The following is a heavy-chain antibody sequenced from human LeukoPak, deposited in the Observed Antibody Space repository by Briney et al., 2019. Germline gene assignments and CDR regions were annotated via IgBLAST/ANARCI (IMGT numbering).Heavy chain of an antibody. CDR2: TSYDGSDK. Sequence: GRSLRLSCAASGFSFSRYGMHWVRQAPGKGLEWVAVTSYDGSDKYYSDSVKGRFTISRDNSKNTLYLQMSSLREEDTAVYFCAKALTSGWYLDAFNIWGQGTMVTVSS. J-gene: IGHJ3*02. CDR3: AKALTSGWYLDAFNI. V-gene: IGHV3-30*18. CDR1: GFSFSRYG. D-gene: IGHD6-19*01.